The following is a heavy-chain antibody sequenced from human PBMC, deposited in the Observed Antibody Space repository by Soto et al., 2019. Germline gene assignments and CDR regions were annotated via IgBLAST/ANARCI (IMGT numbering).Heavy chain of an antibody. CDR2: ISAYNGNT. J-gene: IGHJ5*02. CDR3: ARGHRSDFWSGKGFEP. Sequence: ASVKVSCKASGYTFTSYGISWVRQAPGQVLEWMGWISAYNGNTNYAQKLQGRVTMTTDTSTSTAYMELRSLRSDDTAVYYCARGHRSDFWSGKGFEPWGQGTMLTVSS. CDR1: GYTFTSYG. V-gene: IGHV1-18*04. D-gene: IGHD3-3*01.